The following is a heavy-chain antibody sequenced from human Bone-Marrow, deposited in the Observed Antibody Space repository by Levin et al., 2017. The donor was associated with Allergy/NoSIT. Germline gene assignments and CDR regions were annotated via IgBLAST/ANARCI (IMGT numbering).Heavy chain of an antibody. V-gene: IGHV2-26*01. CDR3: ARILEEHGDYDLDY. J-gene: IGHJ4*02. CDR1: GFSLSNARMG. CDR2: IFSNDEK. Sequence: SGPTLVKPTETLTLTCTVSGFSLSNARMGVSWIRQPPGKALEWLAHIFSNDEKSYSTSLKSRLTISKDTSKSQVVLTMTNMDPVDTATYYCARILEEHGDYDLDYWGQGTLVTVSS. D-gene: IGHD4-17*01.